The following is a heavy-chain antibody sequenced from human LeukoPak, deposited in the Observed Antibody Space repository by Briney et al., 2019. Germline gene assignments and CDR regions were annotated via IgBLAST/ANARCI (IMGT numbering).Heavy chain of an antibody. Sequence: GGSLRLSCAASGFTFSSYAMSWVRQAPGKGLEWVAVISYDGSNKYYADSVKGRFTISRDNSKNTLYLQMNSLRAEDTAVYYCASDMRSGSYSWYFDYWGQGILVTVSS. J-gene: IGHJ4*02. CDR3: ASDMRSGSYSWYFDY. V-gene: IGHV3-30*04. CDR1: GFTFSSYA. D-gene: IGHD1-26*01. CDR2: ISYDGSNK.